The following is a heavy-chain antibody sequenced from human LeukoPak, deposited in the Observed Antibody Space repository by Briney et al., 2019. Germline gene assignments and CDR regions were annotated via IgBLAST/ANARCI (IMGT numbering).Heavy chain of an antibody. Sequence: PGGSLRLSCAASGFTFSDYGMHWVRQAPGKGLEWVAFIRYDGGDEKYADSVKGRFTVSRDNSKNTLYLQMNSVRVEDTAVYYCAKYRHGAYGSFFDYWGQGTLVTVSS. V-gene: IGHV3-30*02. CDR1: GFTFSDYG. D-gene: IGHD4-17*01. J-gene: IGHJ4*02. CDR2: IRYDGGDE. CDR3: AKYRHGAYGSFFDY.